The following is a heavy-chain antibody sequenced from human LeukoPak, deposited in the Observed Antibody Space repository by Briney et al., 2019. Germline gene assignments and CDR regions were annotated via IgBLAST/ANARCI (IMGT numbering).Heavy chain of an antibody. CDR1: GFSFDTYA. CDR2: WHDGSHK. D-gene: IGHD3-10*01. J-gene: IGHJ4*02. V-gene: IGHV3-33*01. CDR3: AREIFGSGSYPDF. Sequence: GRSLRLSCAASGFSFDTYAMHWVRQAPGQGLEWVALWHDGSHKFYSNSVRGQFTISRDNSKNTVYLQMSNLRPDDTAVYYCAREIFGSGSYPDFWGQGTLVTVSS.